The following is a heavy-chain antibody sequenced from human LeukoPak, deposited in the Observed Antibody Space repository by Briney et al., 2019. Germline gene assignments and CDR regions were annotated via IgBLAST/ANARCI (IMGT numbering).Heavy chain of an antibody. Sequence: PGGSLRLSCAASGFTVNNNYIGWVRQAPGKGLEWVSVIYSGDITYYADSVKGRFTISRDNSKNTLYLQMNSLRAEDTAVYYCANMKESLVGATSCFFYWGQGTLVTVSS. D-gene: IGHD1-26*01. CDR3: ANMKESLVGATSCFFY. J-gene: IGHJ4*02. CDR2: IYSGDIT. V-gene: IGHV3-53*01. CDR1: GFTVNNNY.